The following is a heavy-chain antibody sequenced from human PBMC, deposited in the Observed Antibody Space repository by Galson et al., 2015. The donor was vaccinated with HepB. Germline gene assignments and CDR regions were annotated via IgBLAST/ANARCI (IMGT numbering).Heavy chain of an antibody. J-gene: IGHJ4*02. CDR1: GFAFPTSA. V-gene: IGHV1-58*01. Sequence: SVKVSCKASGFAFPTSAVQWVRQARGQRLEWIGWIVVGSGDTHYAQKLRDRVTITRDMSRRTSYMELSSLKSEDTAVYYCAANSNDDILSFDHWGQGALVTVSS. CDR2: IVVGSGDT. D-gene: IGHD3-9*01. CDR3: AANSNDDILSFDH.